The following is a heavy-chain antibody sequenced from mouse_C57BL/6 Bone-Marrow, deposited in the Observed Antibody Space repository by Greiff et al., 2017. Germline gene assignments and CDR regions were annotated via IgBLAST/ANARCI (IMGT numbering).Heavy chain of an antibody. D-gene: IGHD2-3*01. CDR1: GYTFTSYW. CDR2: LDPNSGGT. Sequence: QVQLQQPGAELVQPGASVKLSGKASGYTFTSYWMHWVMQRPGRGLEWIGRLDPNSGGTMSNEKFKSTATLTVDKPSSTAYMQLSSLTSEYSAVYYCGGVGLLHYFDDWGQGATLPGSA. J-gene: IGHJ2*01. V-gene: IGHV1-72*01. CDR3: GGVGLLHYFDD.